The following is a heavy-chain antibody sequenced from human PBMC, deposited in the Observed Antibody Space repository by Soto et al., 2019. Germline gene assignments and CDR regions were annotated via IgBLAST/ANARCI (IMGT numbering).Heavy chain of an antibody. J-gene: IGHJ4*02. Sequence: QVQLVESGGGLVKPGGSLRLSCATSGFIFSDYYMHWIRQAPGKGLEWISYISGNGRIIQYADSAKGRFTISRDNAQNSTYLQLNSLRAEDTALYFCARDFDADSRTDFDYWGQGTLVTVSS. CDR3: ARDFDADSRTDFDY. CDR2: ISGNGRII. V-gene: IGHV3-11*01. CDR1: GFIFSDYY. D-gene: IGHD4-17*01.